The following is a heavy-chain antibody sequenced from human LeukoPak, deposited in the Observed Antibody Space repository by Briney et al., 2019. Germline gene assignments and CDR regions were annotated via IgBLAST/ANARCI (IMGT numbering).Heavy chain of an antibody. CDR2: ISSSSSYI. D-gene: IGHD3-22*01. J-gene: IGHJ4*02. V-gene: IGHV3-21*01. CDR1: GFTFSSYS. CDR3: ARDKDDPWGIVVVTPDY. Sequence: GGSLRLSCAASGFTFSSYSMNWVRQAPGKGLEWVSSISSSSSYIYYADSVKGRFTISRDNAKNSLYLQVNSLRAEDTAVYYCARDKDDPWGIVVVTPDYWGQGTLVTVSS.